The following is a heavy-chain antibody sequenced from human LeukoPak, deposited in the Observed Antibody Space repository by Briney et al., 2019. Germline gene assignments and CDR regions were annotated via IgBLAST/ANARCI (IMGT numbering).Heavy chain of an antibody. CDR1: GFTFSSYA. CDR3: AKGGLYYYDSSGYYDY. J-gene: IGHJ4*02. V-gene: IGHV3-23*01. Sequence: GGSLRLSCAASGFTFSSYAMSWVRQAPGKGLEWVSAISGSGGSTYYADSVKGRFTISRDNSKNTLYLQMNSLRAEDTAVYYCAKGGLYYYDSSGYYDYWGQGTLVTVSS. D-gene: IGHD3-22*01. CDR2: ISGSGGST.